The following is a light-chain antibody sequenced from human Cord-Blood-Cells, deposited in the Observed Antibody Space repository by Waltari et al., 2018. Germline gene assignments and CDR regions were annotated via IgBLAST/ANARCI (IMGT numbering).Light chain of an antibody. CDR3: QQSYSTPPT. CDR1: QSISSY. Sequence: DIQMTQSPSSLSASVGDRVTITCRASQSISSYLNWYQQKPGKAPKLLIYDASSLQSWVPSRFSGSGSGTDFTLTISSLQPEDFATYYCQQSYSTPPTFGQGTKVEIK. J-gene: IGKJ1*01. CDR2: DAS. V-gene: IGKV1-39*01.